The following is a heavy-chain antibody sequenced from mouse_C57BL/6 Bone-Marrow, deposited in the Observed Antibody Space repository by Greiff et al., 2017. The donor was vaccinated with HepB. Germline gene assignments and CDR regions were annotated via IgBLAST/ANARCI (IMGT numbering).Heavy chain of an antibody. CDR2: ISSGGSYT. V-gene: IGHV5-6*01. Sequence: EVQRVESGGDLVKPGGSLKLSCAASGFTFSSYGMSWVRQTPDKRLEWVATISSGGSYTYYPDSVKGRFTISRDNAKNTLYLQMSSLKSEDTAMYYCASPLNYYGSGAYWGQGTLVTVSA. D-gene: IGHD1-1*01. CDR1: GFTFSSYG. J-gene: IGHJ3*01. CDR3: ASPLNYYGSGAY.